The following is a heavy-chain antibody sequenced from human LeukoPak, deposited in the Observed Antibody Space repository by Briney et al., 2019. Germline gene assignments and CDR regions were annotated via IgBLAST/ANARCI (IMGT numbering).Heavy chain of an antibody. CDR3: AKDQVGSGWSINYYYYYGMDV. CDR2: ISASGGST. D-gene: IGHD6-19*01. J-gene: IGHJ6*02. CDR1: GFTFNSYA. V-gene: IGHV3-23*01. Sequence: GSLRLSCAASGFTFNSYAMSWVRQAPGKGLEWVSGISASGGSTYYADSVKGRFTISRDNSKNTLYVQMNSLRAEDTAVYYCAKDQVGSGWSINYYYYYGMDVWGQGTTVTVSS.